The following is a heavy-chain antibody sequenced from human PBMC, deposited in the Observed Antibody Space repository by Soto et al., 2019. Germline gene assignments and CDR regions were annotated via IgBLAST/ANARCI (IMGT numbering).Heavy chain of an antibody. V-gene: IGHV3-33*01. CDR1: GFTFSSYG. Sequence: PGGSLRLSCAASGFTFSSYGMHWVRQAPGKGLERVAVIWYDGSNKYYADSVKGRFTISRDNSKNTLYLQMNSLRAEDTAVYYCASEYCSGGSCYYYGMDVWGQGTTVTVSS. J-gene: IGHJ6*02. D-gene: IGHD2-15*01. CDR3: ASEYCSGGSCYYYGMDV. CDR2: IWYDGSNK.